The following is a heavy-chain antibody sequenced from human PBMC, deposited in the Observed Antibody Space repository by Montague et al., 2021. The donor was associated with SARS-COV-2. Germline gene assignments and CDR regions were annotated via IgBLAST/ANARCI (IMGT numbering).Heavy chain of an antibody. CDR2: VYHTGST. CDR3: VREKYYFDDSGSK. Sequence: SETLSLTCSVSGASISSGSYYWSWVRQPPGKGLEWIGYVYHTGSTNYNPSLKSRVTLSIDMSKNQFSLNLTSVTAADTAVYYCVREKYYFDDSGSKWGQGTLVTV. D-gene: IGHD3-22*01. CDR1: GASISSGSYY. V-gene: IGHV4-61*01. J-gene: IGHJ4*02.